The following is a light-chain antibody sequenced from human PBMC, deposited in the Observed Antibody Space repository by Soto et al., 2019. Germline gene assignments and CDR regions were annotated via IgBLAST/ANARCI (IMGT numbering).Light chain of an antibody. CDR2: AAS. J-gene: IGKJ5*01. Sequence: AIRMTQSPSSFSASTGDRVTITCRASQGISSYLAWYQQKPGKAPKLLIYAASTLQSGVPSRFSGSGSGTDFTLIISCLQSEDFATYYCQQYYSYPHTFGQGTRLEIK. CDR1: QGISSY. CDR3: QQYYSYPHT. V-gene: IGKV1-8*01.